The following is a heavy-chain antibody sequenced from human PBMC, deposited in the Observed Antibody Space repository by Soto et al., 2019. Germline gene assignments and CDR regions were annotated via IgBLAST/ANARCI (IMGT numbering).Heavy chain of an antibody. V-gene: IGHV4-59*08. Sequence: QVQLQESGPGLVKPSETLSLTCTVSGGSIRSYYWSWIRQPPGKGLEWIGHIYYSGSTNYNPSLKSRVTISVDTSKNQFSLKLSSVTAADTDVYYCARHPRGDGPYYRGQGTLVTVSS. CDR2: IYYSGST. J-gene: IGHJ4*02. D-gene: IGHD4-17*01. CDR3: ARHPRGDGPYY. CDR1: GGSIRSYY.